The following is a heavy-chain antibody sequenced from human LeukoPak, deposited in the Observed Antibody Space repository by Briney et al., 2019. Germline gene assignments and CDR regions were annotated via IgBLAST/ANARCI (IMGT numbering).Heavy chain of an antibody. Sequence: EASVKVSCKASGYTFTSYGFSWVRQAPGQGLEWMGWISAYNGDTKYALILQGRVTMTTDTSTSTAYMELRSLRSDDTAVYYCARVLPKDGSGSYYRVDYYYYYGMDVWGQGTTVTVSS. V-gene: IGHV1-18*04. CDR3: ARVLPKDGSGSYYRVDYYYYYGMDV. CDR2: ISAYNGDT. CDR1: GYTFTSYG. D-gene: IGHD3-10*01. J-gene: IGHJ6*02.